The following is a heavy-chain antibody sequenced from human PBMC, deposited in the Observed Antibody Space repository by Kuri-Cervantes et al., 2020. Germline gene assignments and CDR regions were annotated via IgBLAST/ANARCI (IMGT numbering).Heavy chain of an antibody. Sequence: SETLSLTCTVSGGSISSSSYYWGWIRQPPGKGLEWIGSIYYSGSTYYNPYLKSRVTISVDTSKNQFSLKLSSVTAADTAVYYCARPVMYYYDSSGADAFDIWGQGTMVTVSS. CDR1: GGSISSSSYY. J-gene: IGHJ3*02. CDR3: ARPVMYYYDSSGADAFDI. CDR2: IYYSGST. D-gene: IGHD3-22*01. V-gene: IGHV4-39*01.